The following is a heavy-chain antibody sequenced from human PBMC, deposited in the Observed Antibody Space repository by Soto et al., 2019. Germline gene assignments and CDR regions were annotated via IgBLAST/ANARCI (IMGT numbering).Heavy chain of an antibody. CDR1: GYTFTGYY. CDR3: AKGGAIVAAGTRVYLYNAMDV. Sequence: KVSCKASGYTFTGYYVHWVRQAPGQGLEWMGWINPNSGDTYLAQRFQGRVTMNRDTSIGTAYMELRGLTSDDTAEYYCAKGGAIVAAGTRVYLYNAMDVWGQGTTVTVSS. V-gene: IGHV1-2*02. CDR2: INPNSGDT. D-gene: IGHD1-26*01. J-gene: IGHJ6*02.